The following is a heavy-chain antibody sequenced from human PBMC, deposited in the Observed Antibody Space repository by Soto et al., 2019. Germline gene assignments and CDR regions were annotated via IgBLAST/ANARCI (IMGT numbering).Heavy chain of an antibody. Sequence: EVQLVESGGGLVKPGGSLRLSCAASGFTFSNAWMNWVRQAPGKGLEWVGRIKSKTDGGTTDYAAPVKGRFTISRDDSKNTLYLQMNSLKTEDTAVYYCTTESYYDVWSGYYTVGWAYYFDYWGQATLVTVSS. J-gene: IGHJ4*02. CDR3: TTESYYDVWSGYYTVGWAYYFDY. V-gene: IGHV3-15*07. D-gene: IGHD3-3*01. CDR1: GFTFSNAW. CDR2: IKSKTDGGTT.